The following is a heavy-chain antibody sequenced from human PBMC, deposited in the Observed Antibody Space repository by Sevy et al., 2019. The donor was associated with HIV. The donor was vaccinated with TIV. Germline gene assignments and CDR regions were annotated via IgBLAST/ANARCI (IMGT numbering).Heavy chain of an antibody. J-gene: IGHJ4*02. CDR3: ARTLGFYDSSGHEGYYFDY. Sequence: GGSLRLSCAASGFSFRSYNMNWVCQAPGKGLEWISYITTSSSTIYYADSVKGRFTISRDNAKNSLYLQMNSLRDEDTAVYYCARTLGFYDSSGHEGYYFDYWGQGTLVTVSS. V-gene: IGHV3-48*02. CDR1: GFSFRSYN. D-gene: IGHD3-22*01. CDR2: ITTSSSTI.